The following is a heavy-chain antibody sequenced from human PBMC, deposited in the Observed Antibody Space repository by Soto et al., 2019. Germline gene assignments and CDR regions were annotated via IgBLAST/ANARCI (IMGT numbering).Heavy chain of an antibody. CDR3: AKELERGYSYGYRFDY. CDR1: GFTFSSYA. D-gene: IGHD5-18*01. CDR2: ISGSGGRT. V-gene: IGHV3-23*01. Sequence: VGSLRLSCAASGFTFSSYAMSWVRQAPGKGLEWVSAISGSGGRTYYADSVKGRFTISRDNSKNTLYLQMNSLRAEDTAVYYCAKELERGYSYGYRFDYWGQGTLVTVSS. J-gene: IGHJ4*02.